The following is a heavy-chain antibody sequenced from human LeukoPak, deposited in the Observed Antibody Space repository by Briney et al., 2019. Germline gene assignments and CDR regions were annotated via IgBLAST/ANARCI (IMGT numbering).Heavy chain of an antibody. D-gene: IGHD3-16*01. V-gene: IGHV3-23*01. Sequence: PGGSLRLSCAASGFTFSSYAMGWVRQAPGKGLEWVSAISGSGGSTYYADSVKGRFTISRDNSKNTLYLQMNSLRAEDTAVYYCAKGAYDYVLGSSDYWGQGTLVTVSS. CDR1: GFTFSSYA. J-gene: IGHJ4*02. CDR2: ISGSGGST. CDR3: AKGAYDYVLGSSDY.